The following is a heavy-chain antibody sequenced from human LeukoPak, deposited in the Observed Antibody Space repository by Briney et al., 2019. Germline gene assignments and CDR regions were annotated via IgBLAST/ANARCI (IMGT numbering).Heavy chain of an antibody. Sequence: ASVKVSCKTSGYSFTDYYMHWVRQAPGQGLEWMGWINPNSDGTSSAQKFQGRVTMTRDTSITTVYMEVSWLTSDDTAIYYCARADRLDGGPYLIGPWGQGTLVTVSP. J-gene: IGHJ5*02. CDR2: INPNSDGT. CDR3: ARADRLDGGPYLIGP. CDR1: GYSFTDYY. D-gene: IGHD2-21*01. V-gene: IGHV1-2*02.